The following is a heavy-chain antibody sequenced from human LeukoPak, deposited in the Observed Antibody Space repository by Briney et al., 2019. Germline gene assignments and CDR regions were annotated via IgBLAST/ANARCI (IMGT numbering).Heavy chain of an antibody. CDR1: GYTFTGYY. CDR3: ASGGSGSYLSPAFYGMDV. J-gene: IGHJ6*04. D-gene: IGHD3-10*01. CDR2: INPSSGGT. Sequence: ASVKVSCKASGYTFTGYYMHWVRQAPGQGLEWMGWINPSSGGTNYAQKFQGWVTMTRDTSISTAYMELSRLRSDDTAVYYCASGGSGSYLSPAFYGMDVWGKGTTVTVSS. V-gene: IGHV1-2*04.